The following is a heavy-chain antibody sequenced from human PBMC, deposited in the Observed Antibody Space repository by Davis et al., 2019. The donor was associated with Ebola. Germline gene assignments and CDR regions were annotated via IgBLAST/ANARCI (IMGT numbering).Heavy chain of an antibody. CDR3: ASLSRGYFDY. CDR2: IKSDGSIA. J-gene: IGHJ4*02. CDR1: GFTFSIYW. D-gene: IGHD6-13*01. V-gene: IGHV3-74*03. Sequence: PGGSLRLSCAASGFTFSIYWMHWVRQAPGKGLVWVSSIKSDGSIATYADSVKGRFTISRDNAKNTLYLQMNSLRAEDTAVYYCASLSRGYFDYWGQGTLLTVSS.